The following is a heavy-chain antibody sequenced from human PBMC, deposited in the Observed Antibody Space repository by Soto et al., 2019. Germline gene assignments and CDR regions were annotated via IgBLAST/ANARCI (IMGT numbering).Heavy chain of an antibody. CDR3: ARASGSTSPQANPYYYYYMDV. J-gene: IGHJ6*03. D-gene: IGHD2-2*01. V-gene: IGHV1-69*02. CDR1: GGTFSSYT. CDR2: VIPILGIA. Sequence: SVKVSCKASGGTFSSYTISWGRQAPRQGLEWMGRVIPILGIANYAQKFQGRVTITADKSTSTAYMELSSLRSEDTAVYYCARASGSTSPQANPYYYYYMDVWGKGTTVAVSS.